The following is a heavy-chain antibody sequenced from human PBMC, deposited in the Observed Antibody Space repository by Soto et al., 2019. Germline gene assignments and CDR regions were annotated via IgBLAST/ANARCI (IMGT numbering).Heavy chain of an antibody. CDR2: ISDDGSRT. Sequence: EVQLLESGGGLVQPGGSLRLSCAASGFSFHTFEMSWVRQAPGRGLEWVSFISDDGSRTYYADAVKGRFTISRDNSKYTLYLKMNGLTLEDAAVYAGVKGGCLDFWGQGTLVTVSA. J-gene: IGHJ4*02. CDR3: VKGGCLDF. V-gene: IGHV3-23*01. CDR1: GFSFHTFE. D-gene: IGHD3-16*01.